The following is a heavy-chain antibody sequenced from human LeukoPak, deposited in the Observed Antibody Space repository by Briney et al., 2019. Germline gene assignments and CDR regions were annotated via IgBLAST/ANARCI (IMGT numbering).Heavy chain of an antibody. V-gene: IGHV4-39*01. CDR1: GGSISSSSYY. Sequence: SETLSFTCTVSGGSISSSSYYWGWIRQPPGTGLEWIGSIYSGGNTYYNPSLKSRVTISVDASKNQCSLRLSSVTAADTAVYYCGRYDHPVITPIDSWGQGTLVTVSS. CDR3: GRYDHPVITPIDS. J-gene: IGHJ4*02. CDR2: IYSGGNT. D-gene: IGHD3-3*01.